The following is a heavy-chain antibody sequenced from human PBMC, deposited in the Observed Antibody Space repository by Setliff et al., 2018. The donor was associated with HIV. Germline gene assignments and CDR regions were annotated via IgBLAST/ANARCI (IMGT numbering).Heavy chain of an antibody. CDR3: STDIPYTGGGTFHI. J-gene: IGHJ3*02. CDR2: IRYDGSEK. V-gene: IGHV3-30*02. D-gene: IGHD3-16*01. Sequence: GGSLRLSCVTSGFTFNNYGLHWVRQAPGKGLEWVSFIRYDGSEKFYAESVQGRFTISRDSSKNMLYLQMSSLKTDDTAVYYCSTDIPYTGGGTFHIWGQGTMVTVSS. CDR1: GFTFNNYG.